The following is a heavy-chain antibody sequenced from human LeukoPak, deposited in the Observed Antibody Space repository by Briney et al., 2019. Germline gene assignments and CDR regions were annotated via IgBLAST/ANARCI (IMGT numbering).Heavy chain of an antibody. CDR1: GFTFTSYW. CDR3: ARNYYYRFDY. V-gene: IGHV3-7*01. CDR2: IKQDGSVK. D-gene: IGHD3-10*01. J-gene: IGHJ4*02. Sequence: GGSLRLSCAASGFTFTSYWMTWVRQAPGKGLEGVANIKQDGSVKNYVDSLRGRFTISRDNAKDSLYLQMNSLRAEDTAVYFCARNYYYRFDYWGQGTLVAVSS.